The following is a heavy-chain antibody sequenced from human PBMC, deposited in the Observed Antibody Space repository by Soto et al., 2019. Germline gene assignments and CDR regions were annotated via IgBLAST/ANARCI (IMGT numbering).Heavy chain of an antibody. Sequence: GESLKISCKGSGYSFTSYWIGWVRQMPGKGLEWMGIIYPGDSDTRYSPSFQGQVTISADKSISTAYLQWSSLKALDTAMYYCARRQGAVKIYYYYGMDVWGQGTTVTVSS. J-gene: IGHJ6*02. D-gene: IGHD1-26*01. CDR1: GYSFTSYW. CDR2: IYPGDSDT. CDR3: ARRQGAVKIYYYYGMDV. V-gene: IGHV5-51*01.